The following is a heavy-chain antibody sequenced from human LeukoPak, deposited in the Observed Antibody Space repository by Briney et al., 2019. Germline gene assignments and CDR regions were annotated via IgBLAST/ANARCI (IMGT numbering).Heavy chain of an antibody. D-gene: IGHD2-15*01. CDR3: AKDVSYCSGGSCYVIVESYFDY. Sequence: PGGSLRLSCAASGFTFSNYEMNWVRQAPGKGLEWVSYIRSSGSTIYYADSVKGRFTISRDNAKNSLYLQMNSLRAEDTAVYYCAKDVSYCSGGSCYVIVESYFDYWGQGTLVTVSS. V-gene: IGHV3-48*03. J-gene: IGHJ4*02. CDR1: GFTFSNYE. CDR2: IRSSGSTI.